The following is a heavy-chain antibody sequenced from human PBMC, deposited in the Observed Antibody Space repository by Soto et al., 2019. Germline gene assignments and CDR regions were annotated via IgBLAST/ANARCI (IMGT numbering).Heavy chain of an antibody. Sequence: SETLSLTCVVYGGSFSNNYWTWFRQPPGKGLEWIGEISPSGTTKYIPSLKSRGTISVDTSRKQFFLKVTSVSAADTAVYYCAPSLWFGTQPEIWGPGTLVTVSS. V-gene: IGHV4-34*01. CDR2: ISPSGTT. J-gene: IGHJ1*01. CDR3: APSLWFGTQPEI. CDR1: GGSFSNNY. D-gene: IGHD3-10*01.